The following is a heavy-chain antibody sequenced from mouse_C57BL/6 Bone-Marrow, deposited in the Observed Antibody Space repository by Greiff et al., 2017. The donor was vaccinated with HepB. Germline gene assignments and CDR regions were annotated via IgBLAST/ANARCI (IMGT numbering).Heavy chain of an antibody. J-gene: IGHJ4*01. CDR2: IFPGGGCT. CDR1: GYTFTSHW. D-gene: IGHD1-1*01. V-gene: IGHV1-56*01. CDR3: AREGGSSYGYARDY. Sequence: VQLQQSGPELVRPGASVKISCKAPGYTFTSHWMQWVRQRPGQGLEWIGAIFPGGGCTYYNEKFKGKATLTVDTSSSTAYMQLSSLTSEDSAGYFWAREGGSSYGYARDYWGQGTSVTVSS.